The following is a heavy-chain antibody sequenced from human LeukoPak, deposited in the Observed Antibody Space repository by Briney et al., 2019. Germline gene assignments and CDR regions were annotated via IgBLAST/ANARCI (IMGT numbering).Heavy chain of an antibody. D-gene: IGHD6-25*01. Sequence: VSVKVSCKASGYTFTGYYMHWVRQAPGQGLEWMGWINPNSGGTNYAQKFQGRVTMTRDTSISTAYMELSRLRSDDTAVYYCARDIQTYSSGFDPWGQGTLVTVSS. CDR1: GYTFTGYY. V-gene: IGHV1-2*02. J-gene: IGHJ5*02. CDR2: INPNSGGT. CDR3: ARDIQTYSSGFDP.